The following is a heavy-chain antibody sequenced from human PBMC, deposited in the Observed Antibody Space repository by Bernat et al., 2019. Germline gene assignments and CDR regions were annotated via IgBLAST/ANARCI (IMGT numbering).Heavy chain of an antibody. CDR3: ARTTVATIYYGMDV. V-gene: IGHV3-33*01. CDR1: GFTFSSYG. CDR2: IWYDGSNK. J-gene: IGHJ6*02. Sequence: QVQLVESGGGVVQPGRSLRLSCAASGFTFSSYGMHWVRQAPGKGLEWVAVIWYDGSNKYYADSVKGRITISRDNSKNTLYLQMNSLRAEDTAVYYCARTTVATIYYGMDVWGQGTTVTVSS. D-gene: IGHD4-17*01.